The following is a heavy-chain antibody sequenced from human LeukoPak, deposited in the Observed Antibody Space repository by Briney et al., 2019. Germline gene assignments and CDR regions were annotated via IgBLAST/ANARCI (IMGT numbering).Heavy chain of an antibody. CDR1: GGSISSSSYY. Sequence: PSETLSLTCTVSGGSISSSSYYWGWIRQPPGKGLEWIGSIYYSGSTYYNPSLKSRVTISVDTSKNQFSLKLSSVTAADTAVYYCARLGWRYCSSTSCYEIDYWGQGTLVTVSS. D-gene: IGHD2-2*01. J-gene: IGHJ4*02. V-gene: IGHV4-39*01. CDR3: ARLGWRYCSSTSCYEIDY. CDR2: IYYSGST.